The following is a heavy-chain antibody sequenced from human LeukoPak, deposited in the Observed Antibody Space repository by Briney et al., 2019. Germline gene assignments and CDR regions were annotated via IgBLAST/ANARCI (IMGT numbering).Heavy chain of an antibody. V-gene: IGHV1-69*01. Sequence: SGKVSCNASGGTFRSYAISWVRQAPGQGREWMGGVIPIFGTANYSQKFQGRGTITADESTSTAYMELSSLRSEDTAVYYCASLGADYGENYFDYGGQGTLVTVSS. CDR2: VIPIFGTA. CDR1: GGTFRSYA. CDR3: ASLGADYGENYFDY. D-gene: IGHD4-17*01. J-gene: IGHJ4*02.